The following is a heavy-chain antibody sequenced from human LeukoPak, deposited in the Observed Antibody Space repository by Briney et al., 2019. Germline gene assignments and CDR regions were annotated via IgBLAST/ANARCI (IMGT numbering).Heavy chain of an antibody. CDR1: GGSISGWY. CDR3: ARAVSEGYYDSSGPSSAFDI. V-gene: IGHV4-59*01. CDR2: IYGSGNT. D-gene: IGHD3-22*01. Sequence: PSETLSLTCTVSGGSISGWYWSWIRQPPGKGLEWIGYIYGSGNTNYNPSLKSRVTISVDTSRNQFSLKLSSVTAADTAVYYCARAVSEGYYDSSGPSSAFDIWGQGTMVTVSS. J-gene: IGHJ3*02.